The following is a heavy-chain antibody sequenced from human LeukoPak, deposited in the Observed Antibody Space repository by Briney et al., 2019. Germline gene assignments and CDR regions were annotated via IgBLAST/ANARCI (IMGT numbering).Heavy chain of an antibody. V-gene: IGHV4-38-2*02. CDR3: AREPYYYESSGSTAP. Sequence: SETLSLTCTVSGYSISSGYYWGWIRPPPGKGLEWIASIYHSGSTYYNSSLKSRVTMSVDTSKNQFSLKLSSVTAADTAVYYCAREPYYYESSGSTAPWGQGTLVTVS. D-gene: IGHD3-22*01. J-gene: IGHJ5*02. CDR1: GYSISSGYY. CDR2: IYHSGST.